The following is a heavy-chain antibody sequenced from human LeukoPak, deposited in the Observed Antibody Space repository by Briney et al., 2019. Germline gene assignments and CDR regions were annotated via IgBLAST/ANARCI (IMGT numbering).Heavy chain of an antibody. Sequence: PGGSLRLSCAASGFTFGSYSMNWVRQAPGKGLEWVSSISSSSSYIYYADSVKGRFTISRDNAKNSLYLQMNSLRAEDTAVYYCARVGGTICSGGSCYSGYGMDVWGKGTTVTVSS. V-gene: IGHV3-21*01. CDR1: GFTFGSYS. CDR3: ARVGGTICSGGSCYSGYGMDV. CDR2: ISSSSSYI. D-gene: IGHD2-15*01. J-gene: IGHJ6*04.